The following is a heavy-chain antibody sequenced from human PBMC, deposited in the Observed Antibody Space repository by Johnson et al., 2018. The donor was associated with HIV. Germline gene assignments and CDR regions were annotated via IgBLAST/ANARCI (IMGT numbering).Heavy chain of an antibody. D-gene: IGHD6-13*01. J-gene: IGHJ3*02. V-gene: IGHV3-23*04. CDR2: MSGSGGGT. CDR3: AKEGWQQLVQGAFDI. CDR1: GFAFSNYA. Sequence: VQLVESGGGLVQPGGSLRLSCAASGFAFSNYAMSWVRQAPGKGLEWVSAMSGSGGGTYYADSVKGRFTISRDNSKNTLYLQMNSLRAEDTAVYYCAKEGWQQLVQGAFDIWGQGTMVTVTS.